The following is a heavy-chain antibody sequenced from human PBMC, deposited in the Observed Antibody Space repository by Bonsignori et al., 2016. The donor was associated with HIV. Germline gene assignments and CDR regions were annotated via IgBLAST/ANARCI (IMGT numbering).Heavy chain of an antibody. V-gene: IGHV1-69*13. J-gene: IGHJ4*02. CDR1: GGTFSSYA. D-gene: IGHD6-19*01. CDR2: IIPIFGTA. Sequence: SVKVSCKASGGTFSSYAISWVRQAPGQGLEWMGGIIPIFGTANYAQKFQGRVTITADESTSTAYMELSSLRSEDTAVYYCARVAVAGTVGNYWGQGTLVTVSS. CDR3: ARVAVAGTVGNY.